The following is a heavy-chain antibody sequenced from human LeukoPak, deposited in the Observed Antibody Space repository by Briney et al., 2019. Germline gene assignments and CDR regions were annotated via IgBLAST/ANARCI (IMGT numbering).Heavy chain of an antibody. J-gene: IGHJ5*02. CDR1: EYSFTDYY. D-gene: IGHD2-21*01. V-gene: IGHV1-2*02. CDR2: INPNSGGT. Sequence: ASVTVSCKTSEYSFTDYYMHWVRQAPGQGLEWMGWINPNSGGTSAAQKFQGRVTMTRDTSITTVYMEVSWLTSDDTAIYYCARADRLHGGPYLIGPWGQGTLVTVSS. CDR3: ARADRLHGGPYLIGP.